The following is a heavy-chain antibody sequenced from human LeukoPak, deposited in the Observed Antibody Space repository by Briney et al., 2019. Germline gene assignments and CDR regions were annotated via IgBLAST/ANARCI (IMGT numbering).Heavy chain of an antibody. CDR2: ISSSSSTI. D-gene: IGHD1-7*01. Sequence: PGGSLRLSCAASGFTFSSYSMNWVRQAPGKGLEWVSYISSSSSTIYYADSVKGRFTISRDNAKNSLYLQMNSLRAEDTAVYYCAILWGITGTTSPPNFIDYWGQGTLVTVSS. CDR1: GFTFSSYS. J-gene: IGHJ4*02. CDR3: AILWGITGTTSPPNFIDY. V-gene: IGHV3-48*01.